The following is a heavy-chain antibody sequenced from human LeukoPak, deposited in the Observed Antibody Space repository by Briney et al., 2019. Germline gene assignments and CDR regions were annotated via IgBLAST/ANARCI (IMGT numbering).Heavy chain of an antibody. V-gene: IGHV3-20*04. J-gene: IGHJ6*03. CDR1: GITLSNYG. CDR2: INWNGGST. D-gene: IGHD6-13*01. CDR3: ARGSPFSSSWYYFSAAEHYYYYYMDV. Sequence: GGSLRLSCAVSGITLSNYGMSWVRQAPGKGLEWVSGINWNGGSTGYADSVKGRFTISRDNAKNSLYLQMNSLRAEDTALYYCARGSPFSSSWYYFSAAEHYYYYYMDVWGKGTTVTVSS.